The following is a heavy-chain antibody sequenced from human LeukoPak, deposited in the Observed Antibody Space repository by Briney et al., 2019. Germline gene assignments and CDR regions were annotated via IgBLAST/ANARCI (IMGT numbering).Heavy chain of an antibody. CDR1: GGSISSSSYY. CDR2: IYYSGST. Sequence: MPSETLSLTCTVSGGSISSSSYYWGWIRQPPGKGLEWIGSIYYSGSTYYNPSLKSRVTISVDTSKNQFSLKLSSVTAADTAVYYCARDTSTTWYFYAFDIWGQGTMVTVS. J-gene: IGHJ3*02. V-gene: IGHV4-39*01. CDR3: ARDTSTTWYFYAFDI. D-gene: IGHD6-13*01.